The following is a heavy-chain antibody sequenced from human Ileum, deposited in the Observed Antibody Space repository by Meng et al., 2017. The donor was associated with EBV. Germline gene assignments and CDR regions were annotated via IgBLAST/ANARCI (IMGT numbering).Heavy chain of an antibody. J-gene: IGHJ4*02. CDR1: GGSISSSDW. Sequence: QVGLREAGPGLVKPSGTLSLTCAVSGGSISSSDWWSWVRQPPGKGLEWIGEIYRGGGTNYNASLKSRVTISVDTSKNHFSLKLNSVTAADTAVYYCARVRVIPAAIGFDYWGQGTLVTVSS. V-gene: IGHV4-4*02. D-gene: IGHD2-2*02. CDR2: IYRGGGT. CDR3: ARVRVIPAAIGFDY.